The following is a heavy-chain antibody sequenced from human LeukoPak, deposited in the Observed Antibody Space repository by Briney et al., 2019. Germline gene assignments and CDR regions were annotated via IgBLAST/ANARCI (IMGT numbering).Heavy chain of an antibody. CDR2: VIPIFGTA. CDR3: AKGGDTALVTGYFDL. J-gene: IGHJ2*01. V-gene: IGHV1-69*13. CDR1: GGTFGSYV. D-gene: IGHD5-18*01. Sequence: GASVRVSCKASGGTFGSYVISWVRQAPGQGLEWMGGVIPIFGTAHYAQKLQGRLTITADEFTSTVYMEMSRLRCEDTAMYYCAKGGDTALVTGYFDLWGRGTLVTVSS.